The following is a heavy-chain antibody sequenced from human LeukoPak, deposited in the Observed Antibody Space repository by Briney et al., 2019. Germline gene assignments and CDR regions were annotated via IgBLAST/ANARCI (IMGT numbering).Heavy chain of an antibody. V-gene: IGHV1-69*05. D-gene: IGHD4-11*01. J-gene: IGHJ4*02. CDR1: GGTFSSYA. Sequence: SVKVSCKASGGTFSSYAISWVRQAPGQGLERMGGIIPIFGTANYAQKFQGRVTITTDESTSTAYMELSSLRSEDTAVYYCASCHDYIGGIDYWGQGTLVTVSS. CDR3: ASCHDYIGGIDY. CDR2: IIPIFGTA.